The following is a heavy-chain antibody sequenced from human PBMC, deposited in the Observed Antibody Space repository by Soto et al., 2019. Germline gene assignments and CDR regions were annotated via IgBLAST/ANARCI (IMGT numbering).Heavy chain of an antibody. Sequence: GVLRLACAASGFTFKSYAMQWGLQAPGKGLEWVAVISYDGSNKYYADSVKGRFTISRDNSKNTLYLQMNSLRAEDTAVYYCARGPSSLTRFDYWGQGTLVTVSS. CDR1: GFTFKSYA. J-gene: IGHJ4*02. CDR2: ISYDGSNK. D-gene: IGHD2-2*01. V-gene: IGHV3-30-3*01. CDR3: ARGPSSLTRFDY.